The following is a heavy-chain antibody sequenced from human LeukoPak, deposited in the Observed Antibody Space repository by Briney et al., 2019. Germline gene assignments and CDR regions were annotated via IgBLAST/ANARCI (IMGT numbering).Heavy chain of an antibody. J-gene: IGHJ4*02. CDR2: ISYDGSSK. Sequence: GGSLRLSCAASGFTFSSYAMHWVRQAPGKGLEWVAVISYDGSSKYYADSVKGRFTISRDNSKNTLYLQMNSLRAEDTAVYYCASQPFGVVIIGFFDYWGQGTLVTVSS. CDR3: ASQPFGVVIIGFFDY. V-gene: IGHV3-30-3*01. CDR1: GFTFSSYA. D-gene: IGHD3-3*01.